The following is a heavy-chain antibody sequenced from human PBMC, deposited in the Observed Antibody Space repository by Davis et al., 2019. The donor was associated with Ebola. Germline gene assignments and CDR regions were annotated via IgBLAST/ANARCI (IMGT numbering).Heavy chain of an antibody. CDR1: GYTFTGYY. Sequence: ASVKVSCKASGYTFTGYYMHWVRQAPGQGLEWMGWINPNSGGTNYAQKFQGRVTMTRDTSISTAYMELSRLRSDDTAVYYCARDQGAETLALGYWGQGTLVTVSS. J-gene: IGHJ4*02. V-gene: IGHV1-2*02. D-gene: IGHD3-3*02. CDR2: INPNSGGT. CDR3: ARDQGAETLALGY.